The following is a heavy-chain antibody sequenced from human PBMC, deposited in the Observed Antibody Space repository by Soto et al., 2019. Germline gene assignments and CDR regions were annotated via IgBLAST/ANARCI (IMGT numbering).Heavy chain of an antibody. Sequence: SETLSLTCAVYGGSFSGFSCRWNPQAPVKGREWIGDINHNGRTNYPPPIKSHVTRSVDTSKNQCYQTLSCVTAAETAVYYCARGSRTYGMDVWGQGTTVTVSS. CDR1: GGSFSGFS. J-gene: IGHJ6*02. V-gene: IGHV4-34*01. CDR2: INHNGRT. CDR3: ARGSRTYGMDV. D-gene: IGHD6-13*01.